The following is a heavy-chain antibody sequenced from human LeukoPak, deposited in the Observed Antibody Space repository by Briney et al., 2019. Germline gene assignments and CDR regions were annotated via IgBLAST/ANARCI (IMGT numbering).Heavy chain of an antibody. CDR3: ARAASYYYDSSGYYAYNWFDP. V-gene: IGHV1-2*02. Sequence: GASVKVSCKASGYTFTGYYMHWVRQAPGQGLEWMGWINPNSGGTNYAQKFQGRVTMTRDTSISTAYMELRRLRSDDTAVYYCARAASYYYDSSGYYAYNWFDPWGQGTLVTVSS. CDR1: GYTFTGYY. D-gene: IGHD3-22*01. CDR2: INPNSGGT. J-gene: IGHJ5*02.